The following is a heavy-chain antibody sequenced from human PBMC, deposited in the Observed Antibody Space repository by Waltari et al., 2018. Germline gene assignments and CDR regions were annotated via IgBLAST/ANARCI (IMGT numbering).Heavy chain of an antibody. CDR2: ISYDGTTT. D-gene: IGHD2-2*02. V-gene: IGHV3-30-3*02. CDR3: AKPDCTTTNCYTCTD. J-gene: IGHJ4*02. Sequence: QVQLVEAGDGVVQPGRSLRLSCAASGFTFGGFAMHWVRQAPGKGLEWGAIISYDGTTTYYAYSVKGRFTLSRDNSKNTLYLQMNSLVFEDTAIYYCAKPDCTTTNCYTCTDWGQGALVTVSS. CDR1: GFTFGGFA.